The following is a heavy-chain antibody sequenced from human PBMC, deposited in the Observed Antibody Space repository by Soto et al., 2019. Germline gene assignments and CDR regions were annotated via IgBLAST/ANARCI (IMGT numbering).Heavy chain of an antibody. V-gene: IGHV3-30*18. CDR1: GFTFGSHG. J-gene: IGHJ4*02. CDR2: IGYDGSGK. Sequence: QVQLVESGGGVVQPGRSLRLSCAASGFTFGSHGMHWVRQAPGKGLEWVALIGYDGSGKYYTDSVKGRFTISRDNSKNTMYLHMNSLRAEDTAIHYCAKEDYTFVDSWGQGTLVTVSS. CDR3: AKEDYTFVDS. D-gene: IGHD4-4*01.